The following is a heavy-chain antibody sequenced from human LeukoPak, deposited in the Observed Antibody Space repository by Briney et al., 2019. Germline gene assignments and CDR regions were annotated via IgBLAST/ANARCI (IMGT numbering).Heavy chain of an antibody. CDR1: GFTFSSYE. J-gene: IGHJ4*02. CDR2: ISSSGSTI. CDR3: ARGVGSSWIEENPFDY. V-gene: IGHV3-48*03. D-gene: IGHD6-13*01. Sequence: GGSLRLSCAASGFTFSSYEMNWVRQAPGKGLEWVSYISSSGSTIYYADSVKGRFTISRDNAKNSLYLQMNSLRAEDTAVYYCARGVGSSWIEENPFDYWGQGTLVTVSS.